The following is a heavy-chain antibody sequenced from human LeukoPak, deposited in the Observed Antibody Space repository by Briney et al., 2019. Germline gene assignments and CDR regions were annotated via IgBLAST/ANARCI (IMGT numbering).Heavy chain of an antibody. Sequence: SETLSLTCTVSGGSISSYYWSWIRQPPGKGLEWIGYIFYSGSTNYNPSLESRVTMSVDTSKNQFSLRLRSVTAADTAVYYCARPGVGSGRYGAFDIWGQGTLVIVSS. D-gene: IGHD5-18*01. J-gene: IGHJ3*02. CDR1: GGSISSYY. CDR3: ARPGVGSGRYGAFDI. CDR2: IFYSGST. V-gene: IGHV4-59*08.